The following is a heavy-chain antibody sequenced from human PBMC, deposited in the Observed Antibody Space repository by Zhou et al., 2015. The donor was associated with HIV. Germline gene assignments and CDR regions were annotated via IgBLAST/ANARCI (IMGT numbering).Heavy chain of an antibody. D-gene: IGHD2-8*01. CDR3: ARSFVVTVSDPXISHYYGMDV. CDR2: IWYDGSKK. J-gene: IGHJ6*02. CDR1: GITFSSYG. Sequence: QEQLVESGGGVVQPGRSLRLSCAASGITFSSYGMHWVRQAPGKGLEWVAVIWYDGSKKYYGDSVRGRFTISKDIAKNSLYLQMNSLRDEDTALYYCARSFVVTVSDPXISHYYGMDVWGRGTTVTVSS. V-gene: IGHV3-33*01.